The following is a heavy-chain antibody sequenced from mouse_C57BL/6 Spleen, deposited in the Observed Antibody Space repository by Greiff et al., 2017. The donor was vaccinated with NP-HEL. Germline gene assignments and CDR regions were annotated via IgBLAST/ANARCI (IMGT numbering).Heavy chain of an antibody. CDR1: GYTFTSYW. D-gene: IGHD2-5*01. J-gene: IGHJ3*01. Sequence: QVQLQQPGAELVMPGASVKLSCKASGYTFTSYWMHWVKQRPGQGLEWIGEIDPSDSYTNYNQKFKGKSTLTVDKSSSTAYMQLSSLTSEDSAVYYCARSSYSNYWFAYWGQGTLVTVSA. CDR3: ARSSYSNYWFAY. CDR2: IDPSDSYT. V-gene: IGHV1-69*01.